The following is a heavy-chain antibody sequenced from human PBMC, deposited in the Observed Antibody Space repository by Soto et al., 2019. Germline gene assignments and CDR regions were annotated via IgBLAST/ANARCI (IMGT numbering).Heavy chain of an antibody. CDR2: INTNTGNP. Sequence: ASVKVSCKASGYTFTSYGISWVRQAPGQGLEWMGWINTNTGNPTYAQGFTGRFVFSLDTSVSTAYLQICSLKAEDTAVYYCARTYSGSYLAFDIWGQGTMVTV. J-gene: IGHJ3*02. V-gene: IGHV7-4-1*01. CDR3: ARTYSGSYLAFDI. CDR1: GYTFTSYG. D-gene: IGHD1-26*01.